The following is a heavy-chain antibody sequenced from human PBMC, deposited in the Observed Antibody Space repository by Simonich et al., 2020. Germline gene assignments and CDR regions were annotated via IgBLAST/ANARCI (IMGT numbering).Heavy chain of an antibody. V-gene: IGHV3-21*01. Sequence: EVQLVESGGGLVKPGGSLRLSCAASGFTFSSYSMNWVRQAPGKGVEWVSAISSRSSYIYYADSVKGRFTISRDNAKNSLYLQMNSLRAEDTAVYYCAREQARGGAFDIWGQGTMVTVSS. D-gene: IGHD3-16*01. J-gene: IGHJ3*02. CDR2: ISSRSSYI. CDR3: AREQARGGAFDI. CDR1: GFTFSSYS.